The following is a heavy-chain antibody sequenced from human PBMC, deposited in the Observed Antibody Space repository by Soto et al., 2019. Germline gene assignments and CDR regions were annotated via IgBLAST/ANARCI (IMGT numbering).Heavy chain of an antibody. D-gene: IGHD3-3*01. Sequence: GASVKVSCKASGYSFTRYGFSWVRQAPGQGLEWMGWISPYNGNAHYEQKVQGRVTMTTDTSTSTAYMELRNLRSDDTAVYYCARDDFWSGYPPDYWGQGTLVTAPQ. CDR1: GYSFTRYG. V-gene: IGHV1-18*01. CDR2: ISPYNGNA. CDR3: ARDDFWSGYPPDY. J-gene: IGHJ4*02.